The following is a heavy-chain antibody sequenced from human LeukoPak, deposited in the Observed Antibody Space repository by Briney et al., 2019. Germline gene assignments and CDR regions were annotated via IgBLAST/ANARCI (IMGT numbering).Heavy chain of an antibody. J-gene: IGHJ6*02. V-gene: IGHV4-39*07. CDR1: GGSISSSSYY. CDR3: ARVSDYYYGSGSYYNSRRYGMDV. Sequence: SETLSLTCTVSGGSISSSSYYWGWIRQPPGKGLEWIGSIYYSGSTYYNPSLKSRVTISVDTSKNQFSLKLSSVTAADTAVYYCARVSDYYYGSGSYYNSRRYGMDVWGQGTTVTVSS. D-gene: IGHD3-10*01. CDR2: IYYSGST.